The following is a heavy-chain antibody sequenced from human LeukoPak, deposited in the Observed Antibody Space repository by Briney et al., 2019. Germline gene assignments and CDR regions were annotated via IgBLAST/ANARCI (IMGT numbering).Heavy chain of an antibody. CDR2: ISGSGGST. CDR1: GFTFSSYA. V-gene: IGHV3-23*01. D-gene: IGHD2-15*01. J-gene: IGHJ3*02. CDR3: AKPLLVVVAALANAFDI. Sequence: PGGSLRLSCAASGFTFSSYAMSWVRQAPGKGLEWVSAISGSGGSTYYADSVKGRFTISRDNSKNTLYLQMNSLRAEDTAVYYCAKPLLVVVAALANAFDIWGQGTMVTVSS.